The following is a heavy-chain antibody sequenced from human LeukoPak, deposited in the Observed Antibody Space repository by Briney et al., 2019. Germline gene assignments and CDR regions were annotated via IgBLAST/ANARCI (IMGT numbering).Heavy chain of an antibody. Sequence: GRSLRLSCAASGFTYTKHAMHWVRQAPGKGLEWVANIKQDGNERNYVDSVKGRFTISRDNAKNSLYLQMNSLRAEDTAVYYCASIVATTYWGQGTLVTVSS. V-gene: IGHV3-7*01. CDR1: GFTYTKHA. D-gene: IGHD5-12*01. J-gene: IGHJ4*02. CDR2: IKQDGNER. CDR3: ASIVATTY.